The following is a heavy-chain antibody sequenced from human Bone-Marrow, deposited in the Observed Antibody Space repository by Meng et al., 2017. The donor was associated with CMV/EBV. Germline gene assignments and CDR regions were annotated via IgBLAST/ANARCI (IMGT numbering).Heavy chain of an antibody. D-gene: IGHD3-3*01. Sequence: GESMKFSWVAAGFTFSSYAMHGVRQAPGRGLEWVAVISYDGSNKYYADSVKGRFTISSDNSKNTLYLQMIRLRAEDTAVYYCTRGGLGYYDFWSGYYPNSYYYGMDVWGQGTTVTVSS. J-gene: IGHJ6*02. CDR2: ISYDGSNK. CDR3: TRGGLGYYDFWSGYYPNSYYYGMDV. CDR1: GFTFSSYA. V-gene: IGHV3-30-3*01.